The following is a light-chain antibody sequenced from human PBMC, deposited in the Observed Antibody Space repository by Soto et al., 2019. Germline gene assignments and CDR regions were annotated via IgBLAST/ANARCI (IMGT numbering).Light chain of an antibody. V-gene: IGKV3-20*01. J-gene: IGKJ2*01. Sequence: EVVLTQSPGTLSLSPGEGATLSCRASQSVGSSYLAWFQQKLGRAPRLLIYGASSRATGIPDRFSGSGSGTDLTLTMTRLEPEDSAVYYCQQYGHSPYTFGQGTKVDIK. CDR3: QQYGHSPYT. CDR1: QSVGSSY. CDR2: GAS.